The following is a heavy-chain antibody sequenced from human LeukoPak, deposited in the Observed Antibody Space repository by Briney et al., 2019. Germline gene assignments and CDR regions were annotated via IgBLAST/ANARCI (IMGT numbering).Heavy chain of an antibody. CDR1: GFTFSSYS. CDR2: ISSSSSTI. Sequence: GGSLRLSCAASGFTFSSYSMNWVRQAPGKGLEWVSYISSSSSTIYYADSVKGRFTISRDNAKNSLYLQMNSLRAEDTAVYYCARDLGYYDRAFDIWGQGTMVTVSS. CDR3: ARDLGYYDRAFDI. V-gene: IGHV3-48*04. J-gene: IGHJ3*02. D-gene: IGHD3-22*01.